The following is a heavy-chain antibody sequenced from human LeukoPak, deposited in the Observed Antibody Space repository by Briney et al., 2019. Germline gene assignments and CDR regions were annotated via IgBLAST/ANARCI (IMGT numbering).Heavy chain of an antibody. CDR3: ARGFYGSGNS. CDR1: GFTFSSYA. J-gene: IGHJ4*01. V-gene: IGHV3-30-3*01. CDR2: ISYDGSNK. Sequence: PGGSLRLSCAASGFTFSSYAMHWVRQAPGKGLEWVAVISYDGSNKYYADSVKGRFTISRDNSKNTLYLQMHSLRAEDSAVYYCARGFYGSGNSWGHGTLVTVSS. D-gene: IGHD3-10*01.